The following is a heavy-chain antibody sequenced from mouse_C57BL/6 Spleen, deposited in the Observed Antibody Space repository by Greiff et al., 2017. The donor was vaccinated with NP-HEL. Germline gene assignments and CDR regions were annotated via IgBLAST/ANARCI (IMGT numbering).Heavy chain of an antibody. CDR2: ISDGGSYT. J-gene: IGHJ1*03. CDR1: GFTFSSYA. CDR3: ALLYGNYGYFDV. Sequence: EVKVVESGGGLVKPGGSLKLSCAASGFTFSSYAMSWVRQTPEKRLEWVATISDGGSYTYYPDNVKGRFTISRDNAKNNLYLQMSHLKSEDTAMYYCALLYGNYGYFDVWGTGTTVTVSS. V-gene: IGHV5-4*03. D-gene: IGHD2-1*01.